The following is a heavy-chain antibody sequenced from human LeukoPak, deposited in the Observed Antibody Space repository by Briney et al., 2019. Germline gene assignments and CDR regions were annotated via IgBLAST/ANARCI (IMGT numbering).Heavy chain of an antibody. Sequence: GRSLRLSCAASGFTFNNDPMSWVRHAPGKGLEWVSSISGSGISTYYADSVKGRLTISRDKSKNTLFLQMNSLRAGDTAVYYCAKSKFATSGYDGSLDCWGQGTLVTVSS. CDR3: AKSKFATSGYDGSLDC. CDR1: GFTFNNDP. V-gene: IGHV3-23*01. J-gene: IGHJ4*02. CDR2: ISGSGIST. D-gene: IGHD5-12*01.